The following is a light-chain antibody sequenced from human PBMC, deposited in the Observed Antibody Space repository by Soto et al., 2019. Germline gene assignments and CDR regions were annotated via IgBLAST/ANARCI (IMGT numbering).Light chain of an antibody. CDR3: QQYNNWPPIT. J-gene: IGKJ5*01. CDR2: GAF. Sequence: EIVLTQSPGTLSLSPGERATLSCRASQSVSNNYLAWYQQKPGQAPRLLIYGAFTRATGIPARFSGTGSGTEFTLTISSLQSEDFAVYYCQQYNNWPPITFGQGTRLEI. CDR1: QSVSNN. V-gene: IGKV3-15*01.